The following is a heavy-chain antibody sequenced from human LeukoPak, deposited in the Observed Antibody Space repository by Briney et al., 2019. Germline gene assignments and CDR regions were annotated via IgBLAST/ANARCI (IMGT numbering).Heavy chain of an antibody. CDR2: ITGSGGGT. D-gene: IGHD3-9*01. J-gene: IGHJ4*02. V-gene: IGHV3-23*01. Sequence: PGASLRLSCAASGFTFSNYAMSWVRQAPGKGLGGVSAITGSGGGTYYADSVKGRFTISRDNSKNTLYLQMNSLRAEDTAVYYCAKWGDYDVLTGYYDPDYWGQGTLVTVSS. CDR3: AKWGDYDVLTGYYDPDY. CDR1: GFTFSNYA.